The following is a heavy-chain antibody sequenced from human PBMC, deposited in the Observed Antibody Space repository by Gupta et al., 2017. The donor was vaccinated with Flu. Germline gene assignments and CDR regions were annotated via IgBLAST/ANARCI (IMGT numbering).Heavy chain of an antibody. CDR2: IYYSGST. Sequence: QLQLQESGPGLVKPSETLSLTCTVSGGSISSSSYYWGWIRQPPGKGLEWIGSIYYSGSTYYNPSLKSRVTISVDTSKNQFSLKLSSVTAADTAVYYCARHYTRTHQIDYWGQGTLVTVSS. V-gene: IGHV4-39*01. J-gene: IGHJ4*02. D-gene: IGHD2-2*02. CDR3: ARHYTRTHQIDY. CDR1: GGSISSSSYY.